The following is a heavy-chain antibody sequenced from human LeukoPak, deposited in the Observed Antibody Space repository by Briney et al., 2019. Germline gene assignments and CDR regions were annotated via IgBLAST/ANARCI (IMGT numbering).Heavy chain of an antibody. Sequence: SETLSLTCAVYGGSFSGYYWSWIRQPPGKGLEWIGEINHSGSTNYNPSLKSRVTISVDTSKNQFSLKLSSVTAADTAVYYCARRAIVVVPAAISTGPQEDAFDIWGQGTMVTVSS. J-gene: IGHJ3*02. D-gene: IGHD2-2*02. CDR1: GGSFSGYY. CDR2: INHSGST. CDR3: ARRAIVVVPAAISTGPQEDAFDI. V-gene: IGHV4-34*01.